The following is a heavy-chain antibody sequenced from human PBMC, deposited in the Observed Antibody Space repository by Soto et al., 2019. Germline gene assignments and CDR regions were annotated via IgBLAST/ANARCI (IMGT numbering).Heavy chain of an antibody. CDR3: ARGRYGDY. V-gene: IGHV1-18*01. D-gene: IGHD1-1*01. CDR1: GYAFTTYG. CDR2: ISAHNGNT. J-gene: IGHJ4*02. Sequence: QVHLVQSGAEVKKPGASVKVSCKGSGYAFTTYGITWVRQAPGQGLEWMGWISAHNGNTNYAQKLQGRVTVTRDTSTSIAYMELRSLRSEDTAVYYCARGRYGDYWGQGALVTVSS.